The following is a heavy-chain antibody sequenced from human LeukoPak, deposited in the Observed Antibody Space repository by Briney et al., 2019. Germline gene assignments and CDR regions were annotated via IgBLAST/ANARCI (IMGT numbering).Heavy chain of an antibody. J-gene: IGHJ3*02. CDR2: IYSGGRT. V-gene: IGHV3-53*01. CDR3: ARDGEYSSSGAFDI. Sequence: GGSLRLSCAASGFSVINNYMSWVRQAPGKGLEWVSVIYSGGRTYYADSVKGRFTISRDNSKNTLNLQMNSLRAEDAAVYYCARDGEYSSSGAFDIWGQGTMVTVSS. D-gene: IGHD6-6*01. CDR1: GFSVINNY.